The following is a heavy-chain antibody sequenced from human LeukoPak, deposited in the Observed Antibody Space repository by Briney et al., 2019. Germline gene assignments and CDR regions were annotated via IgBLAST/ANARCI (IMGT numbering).Heavy chain of an antibody. V-gene: IGHV4-59*01. CDR1: GDSINSNY. CDR3: ARLLAGCPGGRCRAHFDY. J-gene: IGHJ4*02. D-gene: IGHD2-15*01. CDR2: IYYGGST. Sequence: SETLSLTCSVSGDSINSNYWSWMRQPPGKGLEWIGYIYYGGSTNYNPSLKSRVSTSVDTSKNQFSLNLSSVTAADTAVYHCARLLAGCPGGRCRAHFDYWGQGTLVTVS.